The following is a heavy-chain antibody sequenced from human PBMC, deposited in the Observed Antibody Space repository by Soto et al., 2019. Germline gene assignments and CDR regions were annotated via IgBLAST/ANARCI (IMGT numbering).Heavy chain of an antibody. CDR2: ISYDGSNK. CDR3: AKVSLWSYEPLAY. V-gene: IGHV3-30*18. CDR1: GFTFSNYG. D-gene: IGHD1-26*01. Sequence: GGSLRLSCAASGFTFSNYGMHWVRQAPGKGLEWVAVISYDGSNKYYADSVKGRFTISRDNSQNTLYLQMNSLRAEDTAVYYCAKVSLWSYEPLAYWGQGTLVTVSS. J-gene: IGHJ4*02.